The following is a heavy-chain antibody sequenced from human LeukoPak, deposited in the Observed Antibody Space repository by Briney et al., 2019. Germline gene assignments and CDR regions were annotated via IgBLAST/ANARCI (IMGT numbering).Heavy chain of an antibody. Sequence: ASVKVSCKASGYTFTSYGISWVRQAPGQGLEWMGWISAYNGNTNYAQKLQGRITMTTDTSTSTAYMELRSLRSDDTAVYYCARGSFQAGYQLPEGTRWFDPWGQGTLVTVSS. D-gene: IGHD2-2*01. J-gene: IGHJ5*02. CDR1: GYTFTSYG. CDR3: ARGSFQAGYQLPEGTRWFDP. V-gene: IGHV1-18*01. CDR2: ISAYNGNT.